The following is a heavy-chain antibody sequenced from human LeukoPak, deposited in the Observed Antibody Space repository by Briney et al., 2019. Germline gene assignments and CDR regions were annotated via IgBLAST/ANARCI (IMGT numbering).Heavy chain of an antibody. Sequence: PSETLSLTCAVYGGSFSGYYWSWIRQPPGKGLEWIGEINHSGSTNYNPSLKSRVTISVDTPKNQFSLKLSSVIAADTAVYYCARAVRDRGVILPWFDPWGQGTLVTVSS. D-gene: IGHD3-10*01. CDR3: ARAVRDRGVILPWFDP. J-gene: IGHJ5*02. CDR1: GGSFSGYY. CDR2: INHSGST. V-gene: IGHV4-34*01.